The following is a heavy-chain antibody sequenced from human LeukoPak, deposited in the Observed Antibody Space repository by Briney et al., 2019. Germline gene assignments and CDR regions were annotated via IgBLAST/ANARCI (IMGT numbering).Heavy chain of an antibody. CDR1: GGSISTSNYY. V-gene: IGHV4-39*07. D-gene: IGHD1-1*01. CDR2: IFYSGST. J-gene: IGHJ6*03. Sequence: PSETLSLTCTVSGGSISTSNYYWGWIRQPPGKGLEWIGNIFYSGSTYYSPSLKSRVTISQDRTRNQFSLKLSSVTAADTAVYYCARGRVSSSTWYSTYYYYFYMDVWGKGTTVTVSS. CDR3: ARGRVSSSTWYSTYYYYFYMDV.